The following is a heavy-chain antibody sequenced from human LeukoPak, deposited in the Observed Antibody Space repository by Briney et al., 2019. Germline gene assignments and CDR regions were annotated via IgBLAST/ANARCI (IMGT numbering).Heavy chain of an antibody. J-gene: IGHJ4*02. CDR2: IYPGDSDT. D-gene: IGHD3-22*01. V-gene: IGHV5-51*01. CDR3: ARPQEDSNGYYYFDY. Sequence: HGESLKISCKASGYSFTSYWIGWVRQMPGKGLEWMGIIYPGDSDTRYSPSFQGQVTISAHKSISTAYLQWSSLKASDTAMYYCARPQEDSNGYYYFDYWGQGTLVTVSS. CDR1: GYSFTSYW.